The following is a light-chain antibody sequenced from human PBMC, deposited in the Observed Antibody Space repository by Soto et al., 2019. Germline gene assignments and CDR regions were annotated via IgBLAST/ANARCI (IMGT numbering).Light chain of an antibody. CDR3: QQSGTSPPVA. J-gene: IGKJ4*01. CDR1: QSVNKW. Sequence: DIQMTQSPSTLSASVGDRVTITCRASQSVNKWLAWFQQKPGKVPKLLIFDASTLQTGVPSRFDGGGSGTEVALTISRLEPEDFAVYYCQQSGTSPPVAVGGGTKVEIK. CDR2: DAS. V-gene: IGKV1-5*01.